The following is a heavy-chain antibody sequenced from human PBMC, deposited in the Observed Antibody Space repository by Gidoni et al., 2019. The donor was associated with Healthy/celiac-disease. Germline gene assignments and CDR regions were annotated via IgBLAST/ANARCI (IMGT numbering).Heavy chain of an antibody. CDR3: ARDQDGLIVVGEGDYFDY. Sequence: EVQLVESGGGLVQPGGSLRLSCAASGFTFSSYWMSLVRQAPGKGLEWVANITQDGSEKYYVDSVKGRFTISRDNAKNSLYLQMNSLRAEDTAVYYCARDQDGLIVVGEGDYFDYWGQGTLVTVSS. CDR2: ITQDGSEK. V-gene: IGHV3-7*01. J-gene: IGHJ4*02. D-gene: IGHD3-22*01. CDR1: GFTFSSYW.